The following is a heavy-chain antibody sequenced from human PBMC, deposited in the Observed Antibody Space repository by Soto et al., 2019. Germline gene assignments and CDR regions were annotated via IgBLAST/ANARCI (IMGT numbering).Heavy chain of an antibody. J-gene: IGHJ1*01. D-gene: IGHD2-15*01. CDR1: GFTFTNLA. Sequence: EVQLLESGGGLVQPGESLRLSCAASGFTFTNLAMGWVRQAPGKGLEWVSGISGSGEDTYYADSVKGRFTISRDISKNTVYLQMNSLRADDTAVHFCVVSDCSGIECRRFPHCGQGTLVSVSS. V-gene: IGHV3-23*01. CDR3: VVSDCSGIECRRFPH. CDR2: ISGSGEDT.